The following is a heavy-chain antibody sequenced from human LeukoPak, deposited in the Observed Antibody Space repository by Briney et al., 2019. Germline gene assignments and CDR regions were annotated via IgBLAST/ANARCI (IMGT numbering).Heavy chain of an antibody. V-gene: IGHV1-8*01. CDR3: ARGRSCLSLEGVYYYYMDV. D-gene: IGHD3-3*01. CDR2: MNTDSGNS. CDR1: GYPFSSYD. J-gene: IGHJ6*03. Sequence: ASVKVSCRASGYPFSSYDTNWVRQAPGHGLEWMGWMNTDSGNSAYAQNFQGRVTIPRATSVPTAYLQLTNLRSADTAVYYSARGRSCLSLEGVYYYYMDVWGQGTTVTVSS.